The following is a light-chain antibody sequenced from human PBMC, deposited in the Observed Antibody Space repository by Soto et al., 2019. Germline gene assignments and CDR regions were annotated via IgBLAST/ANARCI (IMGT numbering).Light chain of an antibody. J-gene: IGKJ3*01. CDR3: QQYGRSPFT. V-gene: IGKV3-20*01. CDR2: DAS. CDR1: QSVAKNY. Sequence: EIVLTQSPGTLSLSPGERATLSCRASQSVAKNYLAWYQQKPGQAPRLLVYDASTRATGVPDRFSGSGSVTHFTLNISRLEPEDFAVYYCQQYGRSPFTFGPGTKVDIK.